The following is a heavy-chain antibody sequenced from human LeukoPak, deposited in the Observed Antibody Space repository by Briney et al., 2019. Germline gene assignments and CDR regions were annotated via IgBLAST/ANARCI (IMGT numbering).Heavy chain of an antibody. CDR1: GFTFSSHW. V-gene: IGHV3-7*04. D-gene: IGHD3-22*01. Sequence: GGPLRLSCAASGFTFSSHWMSWVRQAPGKGLEWVACIKQDGSDIYYVDSVKGRFTISRDNAKNSLYLRLNSLRAEDTAVYYCARGGWYYVDYWGQGTLVTVPS. CDR2: IKQDGSDI. J-gene: IGHJ4*02. CDR3: ARGGWYYVDY.